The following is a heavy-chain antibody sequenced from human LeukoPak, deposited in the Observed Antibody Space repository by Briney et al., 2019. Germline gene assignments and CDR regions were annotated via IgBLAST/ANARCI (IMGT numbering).Heavy chain of an antibody. CDR2: INWNGGST. CDR3: ARAVAGQSYYFDY. CDR1: GITFDDYA. J-gene: IGHJ4*02. V-gene: IGHV3-20*04. Sequence: GGSLRLSCAASGITFDDYAMSWVRQVPGKGLEWVSGINWNGGSTGYADSVKGRFTISRDNGKNSLYLQMNSLRAEDTAVYYCARAVAGQSYYFDYWGQGTLVAVSS. D-gene: IGHD6-19*01.